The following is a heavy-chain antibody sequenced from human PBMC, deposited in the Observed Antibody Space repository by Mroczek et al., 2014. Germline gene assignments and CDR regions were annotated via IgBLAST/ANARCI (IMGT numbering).Heavy chain of an antibody. V-gene: IGHV4-39*01. Sequence: QVQLQQWGPGLVKPSETLSLTCTVSGGSISSSSYYWGWIRQPPGKGLEWIGSIYYSGSTYYNPSLKSRVTISVDTSKNQFSLKLSSVTAADTAVYYCARRGGSVDAFDIWGQGTMVTVSS. J-gene: IGHJ3*02. CDR1: GGSISSSSYY. CDR2: IYYSGST. CDR3: ARRGGSVDAFDI. D-gene: IGHD1-26*01.